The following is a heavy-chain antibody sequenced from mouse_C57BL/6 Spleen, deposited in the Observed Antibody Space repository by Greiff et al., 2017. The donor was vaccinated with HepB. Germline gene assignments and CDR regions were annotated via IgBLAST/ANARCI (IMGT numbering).Heavy chain of an antibody. D-gene: IGHD2-14*01. CDR1: GYTFTSYW. Sequence: QVQLQQPGAELVKPGASVKLSCKASGYTFTSYWMHWVKQRPGQGLEWIGMIHPNSGSTNYNEKFKSKATLTVDKSSSTAYMQLSSLTSEDSAVYYCARWVQSYYFDYWGQGTTLTVSS. CDR3: ARWVQSYYFDY. J-gene: IGHJ2*01. CDR2: IHPNSGST. V-gene: IGHV1-64*01.